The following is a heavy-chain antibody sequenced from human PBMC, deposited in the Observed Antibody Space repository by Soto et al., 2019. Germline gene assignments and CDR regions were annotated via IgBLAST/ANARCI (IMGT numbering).Heavy chain of an antibody. CDR2: IKQSGST. CDR1: DGSFPGFH. V-gene: IGHV4-34*01. Sequence: PSETLSLTCAVYDGSFPGFHWTWIRRPPGKGLEGIGEIKQSGSTNYNPSLTRRVTISVDTSKNQFSLQLTSVTHEDTAVYYCARVPFYDDVWGSYRYVNNYNGREVWGPGTTVTVS. D-gene: IGHD3-16*02. CDR3: ARVPFYDDVWGSYRYVNNYNGREV. J-gene: IGHJ6*02.